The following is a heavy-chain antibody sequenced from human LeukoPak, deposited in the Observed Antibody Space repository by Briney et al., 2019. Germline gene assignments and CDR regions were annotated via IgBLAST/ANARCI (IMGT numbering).Heavy chain of an antibody. J-gene: IGHJ4*02. CDR1: GFTFSSYA. V-gene: IGHV3-64D*09. Sequence: GGSLRLSCAASGFTFSSYAMSWVRQAPGKGLEYVSAISSNGGSTYYADSVKGRFTISRDNSKNTLYLQMSSLRAEDTAVYYCVKVGAYNWNDGPFDYWGQGTLVTVAS. CDR2: ISSNGGST. CDR3: VKVGAYNWNDGPFDY. D-gene: IGHD1-1*01.